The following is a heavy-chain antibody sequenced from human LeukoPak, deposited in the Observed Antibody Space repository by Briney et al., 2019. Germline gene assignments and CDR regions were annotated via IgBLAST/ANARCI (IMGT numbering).Heavy chain of an antibody. CDR3: ARASPNPGGYLGATYYFDY. CDR1: GGTFSSYA. J-gene: IGHJ4*02. Sequence: SVKVSCKASGGTFSSYAISWVRQAPGQGLEWIGGIIPIFGTANYAQKFQGRVTITADESTSTAYMELSSLRSEDTAVYYCARASPNPGGYLGATYYFDYWGQGTLVTVSS. CDR2: IIPIFGTA. V-gene: IGHV1-69*13. D-gene: IGHD3-16*02.